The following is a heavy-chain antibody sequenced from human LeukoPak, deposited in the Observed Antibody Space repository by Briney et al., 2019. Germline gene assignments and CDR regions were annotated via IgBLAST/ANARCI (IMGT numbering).Heavy chain of an antibody. CDR1: GFTFSSYA. V-gene: IGHV3-30-3*01. CDR2: ISYDGSNK. D-gene: IGHD6-19*01. J-gene: IGHJ4*02. Sequence: GGSLRLSCAASGFTFSSYAMHWVRQAPGKGLEWVAVISYDGSNKYYADSVKGRFTISRDNSKNTLYLQMNSLRAEDTAVYYCARDHSPFSVAVWGQGTLVTVSS. CDR3: ARDHSPFSVAV.